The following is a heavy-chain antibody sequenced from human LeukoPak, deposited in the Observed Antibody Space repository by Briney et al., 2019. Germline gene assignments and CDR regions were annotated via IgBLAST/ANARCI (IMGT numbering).Heavy chain of an antibody. V-gene: IGHV4-59*01. D-gene: IGHD3-16*01. CDR1: GGSISSYY. CDR2: IYYSGST. Sequence: SETLSLTCTVYGGSISSYYWSWIRQPPGKGLEWIGYIYYSGSTNYNPSLQSRVTISVDTYKNQFSLKLGSVTAADTAVYYCARVGSKKNWFDPWGQGTLVTVSS. CDR3: ARVGSKKNWFDP. J-gene: IGHJ5*02.